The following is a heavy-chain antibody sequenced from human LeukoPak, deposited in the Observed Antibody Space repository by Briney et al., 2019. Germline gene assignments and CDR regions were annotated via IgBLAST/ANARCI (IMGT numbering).Heavy chain of an antibody. D-gene: IGHD3-22*01. CDR2: INPNSGGT. J-gene: IGHJ3*02. CDR1: GYTFTGYY. V-gene: IGHV1-2*02. CDR3: ASPYYDSSGYPGGLDAFDI. Sequence: ASVKVSCKASGYTFTGYYMHWVRQAPGEGLEWMGWINPNSGGTKYAQKFQGRVTMTRDTSINTAYMEVRRLTSDDTAVYYCASPYYDSSGYPGGLDAFDIWGQGTLVTVSS.